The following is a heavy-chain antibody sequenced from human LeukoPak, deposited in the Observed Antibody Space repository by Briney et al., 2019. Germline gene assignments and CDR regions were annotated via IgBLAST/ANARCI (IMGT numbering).Heavy chain of an antibody. V-gene: IGHV3-33*01. CDR2: IWYDGSNK. J-gene: IGHJ4*02. CDR1: GFTFSSYG. D-gene: IGHD4-17*01. Sequence: GGSLRLSCAASGFTFSSYGMHWVRQAPGKGLEWVAVIWYDGSNKYYADSVKGRFTISRDNSKNTLYLQMNSLRAEDTAVYYCTRDRGATVTEFDYWGQGTLVIVSS. CDR3: TRDRGATVTEFDY.